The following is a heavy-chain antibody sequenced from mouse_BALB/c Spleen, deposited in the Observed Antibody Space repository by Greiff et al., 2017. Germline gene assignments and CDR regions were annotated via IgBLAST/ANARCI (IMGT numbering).Heavy chain of an antibody. Sequence: VQLVESGPGLVAPSQCLSITCTVSGFSLTSYGVHWVRQPPGKGLEWLGVIWAGGSTNYNSALMSRLSISTDNSKSQVFLKMNRLQTDDTAMYYCARASSYGNDGFAYWGQGTLVTVSA. CDR3: ARASSYGNDGFAY. V-gene: IGHV2-9*02. J-gene: IGHJ3*01. D-gene: IGHD2-2*01. CDR1: GFSLTSYG. CDR2: IWAGGST.